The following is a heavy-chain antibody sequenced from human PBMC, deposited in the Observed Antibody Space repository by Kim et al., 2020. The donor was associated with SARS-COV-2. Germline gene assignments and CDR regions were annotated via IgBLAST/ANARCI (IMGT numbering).Heavy chain of an antibody. CDR3: ARHSRPTLDC. CDR2: GTP. J-gene: IGHJ4*02. V-gene: IGHV4-39*01. Sequence: GTPYSTPPLKSRVTISVDTSKNQFSLKLTSVTAADTAVYYCARHSRPTLDCWGQGTLVTVSS.